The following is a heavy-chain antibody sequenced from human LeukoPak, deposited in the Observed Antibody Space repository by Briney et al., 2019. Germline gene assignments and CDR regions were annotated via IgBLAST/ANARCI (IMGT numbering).Heavy chain of an antibody. D-gene: IGHD1-1*01. V-gene: IGHV3-74*01. J-gene: IGHJ4*02. CDR3: ARDQSGTTLDY. CDR2: INNDGTGT. Sequence: GGSLRLSCAASGFTLSGYWMHWVRRAPGKGLVWVSRINNDGTGTIYADSVKGRFTISRDNAKNTLYLQMSSLRAEDAAVYYCARDQSGTTLDYWGQGTLVTVSS. CDR1: GFTLSGYW.